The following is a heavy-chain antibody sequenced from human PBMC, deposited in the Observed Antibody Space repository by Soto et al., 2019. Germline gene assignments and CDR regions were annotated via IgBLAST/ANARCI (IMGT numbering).Heavy chain of an antibody. CDR3: ARDFGEWELRAEPDY. Sequence: GALRLSCAACGVTFSRYGMHWVRQAPGKGLEWVAVIWYDGSNKYYADSVKGRFTISRDNSKNTLYLQMNSLRAEDTAVYYCARDFGEWELRAEPDYWGQGTLVTVSS. J-gene: IGHJ4*02. D-gene: IGHD1-26*01. CDR1: GVTFSRYG. CDR2: IWYDGSNK. V-gene: IGHV3-33*01.